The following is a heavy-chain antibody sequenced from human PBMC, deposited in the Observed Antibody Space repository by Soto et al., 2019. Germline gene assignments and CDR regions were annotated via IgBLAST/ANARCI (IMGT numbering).Heavy chain of an antibody. J-gene: IGHJ3*02. V-gene: IGHV3-30-3*01. Sequence: GGSLRLSCAASGFTFSSYAMHWVRQAPGKXLEWVAVISYDGSNKYYADSVKGRFTISRDNSKNTLYLQMNSLRAEDTAVYYCARVDMIVVVITQVGAFDIWGQGTMVTVSS. CDR2: ISYDGSNK. D-gene: IGHD3-22*01. CDR1: GFTFSSYA. CDR3: ARVDMIVVVITQVGAFDI.